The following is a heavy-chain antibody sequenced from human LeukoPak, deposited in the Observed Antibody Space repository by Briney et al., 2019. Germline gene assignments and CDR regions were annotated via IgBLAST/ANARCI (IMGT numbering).Heavy chain of an antibody. CDR2: ISYDGSNK. V-gene: IGHV3-30*04. J-gene: IGHJ6*03. CDR3: AKDGPYGSGSYYLGYYYMDV. Sequence: GGSLRLSCAASGFTFNNYAMHWVRQAPGKGLQWVAVISYDGSNKYYADSVKGRFTISRDNSKNTLYLQMNSLRAEDTAVYYCAKDGPYGSGSYYLGYYYMDVWGKGTTVTVSS. D-gene: IGHD3-10*01. CDR1: GFTFNNYA.